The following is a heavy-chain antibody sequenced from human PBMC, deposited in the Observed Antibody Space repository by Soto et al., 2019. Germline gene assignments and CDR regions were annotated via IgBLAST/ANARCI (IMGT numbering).Heavy chain of an antibody. CDR3: ARDADASGWYHYGFDV. J-gene: IGHJ6*02. CDR2: IKQDGSKK. V-gene: IGHV3-7*01. Sequence: EVQLVESGGGLVQPGGSLRLSCAASGLTFGVHGMNWVRQVPGRGLEWVANIKQDGSKKDYLDSVKGRFFISRDNAKNSMYLQLNSLRAEDTAVYYCARDADASGWYHYGFDVWGQGTLVTVSS. D-gene: IGHD6-19*01. CDR1: GLTFGVHG.